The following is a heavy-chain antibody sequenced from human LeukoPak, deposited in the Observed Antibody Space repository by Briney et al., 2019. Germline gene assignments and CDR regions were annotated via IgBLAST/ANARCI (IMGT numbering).Heavy chain of an antibody. CDR3: ARFLGYCSRTSCWRYFDY. CDR2: IYPGDSDT. CDR1: GYSFTSYW. V-gene: IGHV5-51*01. J-gene: IGHJ4*02. Sequence: LGESLKISCKGSGYSFTSYWIGWVRQMPGKGLEWMGIIYPGDSDTRYSPSFQGQVTISADKSISTAYLQWSSLKALDTAMYYCARFLGYCSRTSCWRYFDYWGQGTLVTVSS. D-gene: IGHD2-2*01.